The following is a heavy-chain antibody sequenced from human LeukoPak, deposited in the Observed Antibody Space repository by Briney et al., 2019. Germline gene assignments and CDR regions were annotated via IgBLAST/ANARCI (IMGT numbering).Heavy chain of an antibody. Sequence: SETLSLTCTVSGGSISSGGYSWSWIRQHPGKGLEWIGYIYYSGSTYYNPSLKSRVTISVDTSKNQFSLKLSSVTAADTAVYYCARGRLRLRLGELSPIDYWGQGTLVTVSS. CDR3: ARGRLRLRLGELSPIDY. J-gene: IGHJ4*02. CDR1: GGSISSGGYS. D-gene: IGHD3-16*02. CDR2: IYYSGST. V-gene: IGHV4-31*03.